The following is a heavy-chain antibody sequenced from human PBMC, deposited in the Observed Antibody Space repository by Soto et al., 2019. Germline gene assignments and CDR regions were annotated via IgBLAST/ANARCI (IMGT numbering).Heavy chain of an antibody. CDR3: ASVGSLATTLPFYYYGMDV. J-gene: IGHJ6*02. CDR1: GGSISSGGYY. CDR2: IYYSWST. Sequence: LSLTCTVSGGSISSGGYYWSWIRQHPGKGLEWIGYIYYSWSTYYNPSLKSRVAVSVDTSKNQFSLKLSSVTAADTAVYYCASVGSLATTLPFYYYGMDVWGQGTTVTVSS. V-gene: IGHV4-31*03. D-gene: IGHD5-12*01.